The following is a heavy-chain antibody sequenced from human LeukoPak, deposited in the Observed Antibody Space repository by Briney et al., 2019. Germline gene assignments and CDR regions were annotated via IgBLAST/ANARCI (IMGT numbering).Heavy chain of an antibody. Sequence: GGSLRLSCAASGFTFSSYSMNWVRQAPGKGLEWVSSISSSSSYIHYADSVKGRFTISRDNAKNSLYLQMNSLRAEDTAVYYCASTTTSKVDWGQGTLVTVSS. CDR2: ISSSSSYI. D-gene: IGHD1-14*01. CDR3: ASTTTSKVD. V-gene: IGHV3-21*01. CDR1: GFTFSSYS. J-gene: IGHJ4*02.